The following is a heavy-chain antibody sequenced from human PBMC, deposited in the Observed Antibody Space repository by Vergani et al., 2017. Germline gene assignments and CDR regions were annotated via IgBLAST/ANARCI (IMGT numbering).Heavy chain of an antibody. Sequence: QVQLVQSGAEVKKPGASVKVSCKASGYTFTSYGISWVRQAPGQGLEWMGWISAYNGNTSYAQKPQGRFTMTTDTSTSTADMELRILRSDDTAVYYCARGTPIVVVPSNRGDAFDIWGQGTMVTVSS. D-gene: IGHD2-2*01. J-gene: IGHJ3*02. V-gene: IGHV1-18*01. CDR2: ISAYNGNT. CDR1: GYTFTSYG. CDR3: ARGTPIVVVPSNRGDAFDI.